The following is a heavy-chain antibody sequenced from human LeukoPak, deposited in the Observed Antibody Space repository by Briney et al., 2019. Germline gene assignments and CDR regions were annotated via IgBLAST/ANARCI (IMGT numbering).Heavy chain of an antibody. V-gene: IGHV3-7*01. CDR3: ARDGFCSSTTCYVPDYYNMDV. Sequence: GGSLRLSCAASGFTFSSYWMSWVRQAPGKGVEWGANIKQDGSEKDYVDSVKGRFTISRDNAKRSLYLQMHSLRAEDTAVYYCARDGFCSSTTCYVPDYYNMDVWGQGTTVTASS. J-gene: IGHJ6*02. CDR1: GFTFSSYW. CDR2: IKQDGSEK. D-gene: IGHD2-2*03.